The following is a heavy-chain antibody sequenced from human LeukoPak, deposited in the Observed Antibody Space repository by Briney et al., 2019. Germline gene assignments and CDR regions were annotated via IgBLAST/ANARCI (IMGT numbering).Heavy chain of an antibody. Sequence: PSETLSLTCTVSGGSISSHYWSWIRQPPGKGLEWIGYIYYSGSTNYNPSLKSRVTISVDTSKNQFSLKVSSVTAADTAVYYCARRSIAAAGNYLDYWGQGTLVTVSS. CDR1: GGSISSHY. V-gene: IGHV4-59*08. CDR2: IYYSGST. CDR3: ARRSIAAAGNYLDY. D-gene: IGHD6-13*01. J-gene: IGHJ4*02.